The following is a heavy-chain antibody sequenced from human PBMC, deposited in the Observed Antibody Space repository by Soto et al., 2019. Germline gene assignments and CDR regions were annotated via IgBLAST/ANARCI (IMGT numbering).Heavy chain of an antibody. CDR2: INHSGST. Sequence: SETLSLTCAVYGGSFSGYYWSWIRQPPGKGLEWIGEINHSGSTNYNPSLKSRVTISVDTSKNQFSLKLSSVTAADTAVYYCARSRSYYYDSSGYYRHYYYGMDAWGQGTTVTVSS. CDR3: ARSRSYYYDSSGYYRHYYYGMDA. J-gene: IGHJ6*02. D-gene: IGHD3-22*01. V-gene: IGHV4-34*01. CDR1: GGSFSGYY.